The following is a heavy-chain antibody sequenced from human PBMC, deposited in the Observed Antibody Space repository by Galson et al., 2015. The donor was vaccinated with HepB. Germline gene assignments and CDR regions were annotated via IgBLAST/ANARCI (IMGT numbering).Heavy chain of an antibody. CDR3: TKDRPFLSVAPTLYYFDH. V-gene: IGHV1-18*01. J-gene: IGHJ4*02. CDR1: YTFNSYG. CDR2: VSAYNGDT. D-gene: IGHD5-12*01. Sequence: YTFNSYGISWVRQAPGQGLEWMGWVSAYNGDTESAQTFQDRVIMTTDTSTTTAYLELRSLTSDDTAVYYCTKDRPFLSVAPTLYYFDHWGQGTLVTVSS.